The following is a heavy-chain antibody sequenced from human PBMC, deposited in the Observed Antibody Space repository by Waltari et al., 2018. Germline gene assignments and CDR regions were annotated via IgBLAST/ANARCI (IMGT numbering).Heavy chain of an antibody. CDR3: AGWAQRPCFES. J-gene: IGHJ1*01. D-gene: IGHD2-21*01. V-gene: IGHV3-48*03. CDR2: RTGSGRII. Sequence: EVHLVESGGGLVQPGGSLKHSCVASDFAFRGYEMNWVRQAPGKGLELISFRTGSGRIIQYADSVTGRFTISRDNAKNSLYLHMNSLRVDDTSVYYCAGWAQRPCFESWGQGTLVTVSS. CDR1: DFAFRGYE.